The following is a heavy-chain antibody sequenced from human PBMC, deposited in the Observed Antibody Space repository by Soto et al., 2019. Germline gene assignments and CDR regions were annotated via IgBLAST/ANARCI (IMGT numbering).Heavy chain of an antibody. D-gene: IGHD4-17*01. CDR3: AHLTTGGFYFDY. Sequence: QITLKESGPPLVKPTQTLTLTCTFSGFSLRNSGVGVGWIRQPPGRALEGLALIYWDDYKRYSPSLKSRLTITNDTSKNQVGLTMTNMDPVDTATYYCAHLTTGGFYFDYWGQGTLVTVSS. V-gene: IGHV2-5*02. J-gene: IGHJ4*02. CDR2: IYWDDYK. CDR1: GFSLRNSGVG.